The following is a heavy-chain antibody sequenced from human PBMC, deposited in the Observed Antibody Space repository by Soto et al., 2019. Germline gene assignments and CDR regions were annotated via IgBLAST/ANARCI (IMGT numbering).Heavy chain of an antibody. CDR3: ARLGYCSGGSCYYRTNWCDP. CDR2: IYYSGST. J-gene: IGHJ5*02. CDR1: GGSISSSSYY. Sequence: QLQLQESGPGLVKPSKTLSLTCTVSGGSISSSSYYWGWIRQPPGKGLEWIGSIYYSGSTYYNPSRKSRVTISVDTSENQFSLKLSSVTAADTAVYYCARLGYCSGGSCYYRTNWCDPWGQGTLVTVSS. V-gene: IGHV4-39*01. D-gene: IGHD2-15*01.